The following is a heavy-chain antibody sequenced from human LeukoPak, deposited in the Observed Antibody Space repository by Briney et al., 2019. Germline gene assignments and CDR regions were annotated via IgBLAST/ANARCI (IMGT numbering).Heavy chain of an antibody. V-gene: IGHV3-23*01. CDR3: ARGGRTFDFWSGYFC. CDR2: ISGSGGST. J-gene: IGHJ4*02. Sequence: GGSLRLSCAASGFTFSSYAMSWVRQAPGNGLEWVSAISGSGGSTYYADSVKGRFTISRDNSKNTLYLQMNSLRAEDTAVYYCARGGRTFDFWSGYFCWGQGTLVTVSS. CDR1: GFTFSSYA. D-gene: IGHD3-3*01.